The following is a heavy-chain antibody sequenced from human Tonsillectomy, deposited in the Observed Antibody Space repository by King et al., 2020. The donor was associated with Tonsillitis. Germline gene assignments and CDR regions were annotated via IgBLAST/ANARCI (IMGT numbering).Heavy chain of an antibody. Sequence: LQLQESGPGLVKPSETLSLTCTVSGDSISSSTYFWGWIRQTPGKGLEWIGSIDHSGSTYYNPSLKSRVTIFVDTSKNQFSLKLSSVTAADTAVYYCARGGDCGGVNCYTGRHYFFYGMDVWGQGTTGTVSS. J-gene: IGHJ6*02. D-gene: IGHD2-15*01. V-gene: IGHV4-39*02. CDR1: GDSISSSTYF. CDR3: ARGGDCGGVNCYTGRHYFFYGMDV. CDR2: IDHSGST.